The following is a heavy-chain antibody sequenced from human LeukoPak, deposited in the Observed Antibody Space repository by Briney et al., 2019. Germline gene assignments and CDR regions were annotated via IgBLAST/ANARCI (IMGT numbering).Heavy chain of an antibody. CDR3: ARLVTGYRARASSRNDY. CDR1: GFTFSSYS. Sequence: PGGSLRLSCAASGFTFSSYSMNWVRQAPGKGLEWVSSISSSSSYIYYADSVKGRFTISRDNAKNSLYLQMNSLRAEDTAVYYCARLVTGYRARASSRNDYWGQGTLVTVSS. CDR2: ISSSSSYI. D-gene: IGHD6-13*01. J-gene: IGHJ4*02. V-gene: IGHV3-21*01.